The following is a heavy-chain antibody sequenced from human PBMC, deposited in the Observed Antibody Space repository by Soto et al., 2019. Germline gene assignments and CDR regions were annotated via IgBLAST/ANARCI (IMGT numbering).Heavy chain of an antibody. V-gene: IGHV3-23*01. CDR1: GFSFSNYA. D-gene: IGHD6-19*01. CDR3: AKDPIAVAGSFDY. Sequence: ESGGGLVQPGGSLRLSCAASGFSFSNYAVNWVRQSPGKGLEWVSGLSGSDGGTYYADSVKGRFTISRDNSKNTLYLQMNGLRAEDAAVYYCAKDPIAVAGSFDYWGQGTLVTVSS. J-gene: IGHJ4*02. CDR2: LSGSDGGT.